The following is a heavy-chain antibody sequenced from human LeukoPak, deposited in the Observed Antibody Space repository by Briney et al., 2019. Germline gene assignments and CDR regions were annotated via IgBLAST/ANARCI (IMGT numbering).Heavy chain of an antibody. CDR2: IYHSGST. V-gene: IGHV4-59*08. CDR1: GGSISSYY. CDR3: ARTRYYYNSRSYGAPYYFDY. D-gene: IGHD3-10*01. Sequence: SETLSLTCTVSGGSISSYYWSWIRQPPGKGLEWIGYIYHSGSTNYNPSLKSRVIISVDTSKNQFSLKLSSVTAADTAVYYCARTRYYYNSRSYGAPYYFDYWGQGTLVTVSS. J-gene: IGHJ4*02.